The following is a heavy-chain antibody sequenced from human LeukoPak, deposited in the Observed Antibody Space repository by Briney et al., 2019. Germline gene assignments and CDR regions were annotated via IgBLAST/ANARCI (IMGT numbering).Heavy chain of an antibody. V-gene: IGHV3-9*01. CDR2: ISWNSGSI. D-gene: IGHD6-6*01. CDR1: GFTFDDYA. J-gene: IGHJ6*03. CDR3: ASLYSSSSRDHYYFDV. Sequence: PGGSLRLSCAASGFTFDDYAMHWVRQAPGKGLEWVSGISWNSGSIGYADSVKGRFTISRDNAKNSLYLQMSNLRAEDTAVYYCASLYSSSSRDHYYFDVWGKGSTVTVSS.